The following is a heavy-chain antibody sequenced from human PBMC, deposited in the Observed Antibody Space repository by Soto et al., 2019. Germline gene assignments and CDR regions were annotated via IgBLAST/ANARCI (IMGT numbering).Heavy chain of an antibody. J-gene: IGHJ4*02. Sequence: ASVKVSCKASGYRFTNHGISWVRQAPGQGLEWMGWISGNDGKTKYARKFQGRVTVTTDTSTSTAYMEVRSLRSDDTAVYYCARDFSPLAYYFDHWGQGTLVTVSS. CDR2: ISGNDGKT. V-gene: IGHV1-18*01. CDR3: ARDFSPLAYYFDH. CDR1: GYRFTNHG.